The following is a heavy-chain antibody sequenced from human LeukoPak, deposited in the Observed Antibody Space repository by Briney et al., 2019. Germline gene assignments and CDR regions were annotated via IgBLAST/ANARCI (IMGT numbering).Heavy chain of an antibody. CDR1: GFIFNNAW. CDR2: IKSKTDGGTT. V-gene: IGHV3-15*01. Sequence: GGSLRLSCAASGFIFNNAWMSWVRQAPGKGLEWVGRIKSKTDGGTTDYAAPVKGRFTISRDDSKNTLYLQMNSLKTEDTAVYYCTTSGDQMSDFDYWGQGTLVTVSS. J-gene: IGHJ4*02. CDR3: TTSGDQMSDFDY. D-gene: IGHD2-21*01.